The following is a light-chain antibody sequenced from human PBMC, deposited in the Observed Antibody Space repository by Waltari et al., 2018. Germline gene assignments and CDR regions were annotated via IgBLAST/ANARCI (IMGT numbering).Light chain of an antibody. CDR2: EVS. CDR1: DSDVGAYDF. V-gene: IGLV2-23*02. Sequence: QSALTQPASASGPPGQSITISCSGTDSDVGAYDFVSCYPQHPGKAPHLRIYEVSNRPAGISNSFCASKSGNTASLTISGLEAEDEADYDCCAYAGSSTFLVGGGTKVTVL. CDR3: CAYAGSSTFL. J-gene: IGLJ2*01.